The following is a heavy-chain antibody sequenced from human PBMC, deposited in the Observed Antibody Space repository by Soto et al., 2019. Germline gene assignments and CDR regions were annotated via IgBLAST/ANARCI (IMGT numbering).Heavy chain of an antibody. CDR1: GFTFSSYG. D-gene: IGHD3-9*01. V-gene: IGHV3-30*18. Sequence: QVQLVESGGGVVQPGRSLRLSCAASGFTFSSYGMHWVRQAPGKGLEWVAVISYDGSNKYYADSVKGRFTISRDNSKNTLYLQMNSLRAEDTAVYYCAKDALLRYLEGYFDYWGQGTLVTVSS. J-gene: IGHJ4*02. CDR3: AKDALLRYLEGYFDY. CDR2: ISYDGSNK.